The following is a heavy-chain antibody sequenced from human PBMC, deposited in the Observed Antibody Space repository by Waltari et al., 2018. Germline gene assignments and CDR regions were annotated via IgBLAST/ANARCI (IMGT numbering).Heavy chain of an antibody. V-gene: IGHV4-59*01. CDR3: AREKGYSYGYGGFDY. CDR1: GGSLSSYY. Sequence: QVQLQESGPGLVTPSETLSLTCTVSGGSLSSYYWSWIRPPPGQGLEWIGYIYYSGSTNDNPSLKSRVTISVDTSKNQFSLKLSSVTAADTAVYYCAREKGYSYGYGGFDYWGQGTLVTVSS. D-gene: IGHD5-18*01. CDR2: IYYSGST. J-gene: IGHJ4*02.